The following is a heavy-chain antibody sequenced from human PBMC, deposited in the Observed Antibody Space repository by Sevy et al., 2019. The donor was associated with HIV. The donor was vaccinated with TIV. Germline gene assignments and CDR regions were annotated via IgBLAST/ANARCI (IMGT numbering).Heavy chain of an antibody. J-gene: IGHJ4*02. CDR3: ARDFGYSHGPVCYY. CDR1: GYSFSSYG. V-gene: IGHV1-18*01. D-gene: IGHD5-18*01. CDR2: ISGYNGNT. Sequence: ASVKVSCKASGYSFSSYGISWLRQAPGQGLEWMGWISGYNGNTAYAQKLQGRVTMTTDTSTTTVYMELRNLRSDDTAVYYCARDFGYSHGPVCYYWGQGTLVTVSS.